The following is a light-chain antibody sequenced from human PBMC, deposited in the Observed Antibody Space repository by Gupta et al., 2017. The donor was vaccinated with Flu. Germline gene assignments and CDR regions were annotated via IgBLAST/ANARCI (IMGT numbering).Light chain of an antibody. J-gene: IGKJ2*01. V-gene: IGKV3-20*01. CDR3: QQYGSSPPENT. CDR2: GAS. CDR1: QSVSSSY. Sequence: EIVLTQLPGTLSLSPGETATLSCRASQSVSSSYLAWYQQKPGQAPRLLIYGASRRATGIPDRFSGSGPGTDFTLTISRLEPEDFAVYYCQQYGSSPPENTFGQGTKLEIK.